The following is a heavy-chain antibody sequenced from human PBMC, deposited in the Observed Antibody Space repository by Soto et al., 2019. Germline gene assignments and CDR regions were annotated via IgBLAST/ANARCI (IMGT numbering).Heavy chain of an antibody. CDR2: IKQDGSEK. CDR3: ARDPSIVLVPAATYFYYYYGMDV. V-gene: IGHV3-7*01. Sequence: EVQLVESGGGLVQPGGSLRLSCAASGFTFSSYWMSWVRQAPGKGLEWVANIKQDGSEKYYVDSVKGRFTISRDNANNSLNLQMNSLRAEDTAVYYCARDPSIVLVPAATYFYYYYGMDVWGQGTTVTVSS. CDR1: GFTFSSYW. J-gene: IGHJ6*02. D-gene: IGHD2-2*01.